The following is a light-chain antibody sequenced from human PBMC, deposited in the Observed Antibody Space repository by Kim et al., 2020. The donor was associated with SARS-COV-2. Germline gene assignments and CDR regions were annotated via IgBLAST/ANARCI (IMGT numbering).Light chain of an antibody. CDR2: ATS. Sequence: DIPMTQSPSSLSASPGDRVTITCRASQSISTYLSWYQQKPGKAPKLLIYATSNLQSGVPSRFSGSGSGTDFTLTISSVQPEDFATYYCQQSYSSPSSTFGGGTKVDIK. V-gene: IGKV1-39*01. J-gene: IGKJ4*01. CDR3: QQSYSSPSST. CDR1: QSISTY.